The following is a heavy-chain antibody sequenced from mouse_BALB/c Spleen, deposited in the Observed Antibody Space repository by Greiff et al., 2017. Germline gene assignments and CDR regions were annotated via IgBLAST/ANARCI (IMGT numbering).Heavy chain of an antibody. CDR3: TRFHMDY. CDR1: GFTFSSYT. Sequence: EVNVVESGGGLVKPGGSLKLSCAASGFTFSSYTMSWVRQTPEKRLEWVATISSGGSYTYYPDSVKGRFTISRDNAKNTLYLQMSSLKSEDTAMYYCTRFHMDYWGQGTSVTVSS. V-gene: IGHV5-6-4*01. CDR2: ISSGGSYT. J-gene: IGHJ4*01.